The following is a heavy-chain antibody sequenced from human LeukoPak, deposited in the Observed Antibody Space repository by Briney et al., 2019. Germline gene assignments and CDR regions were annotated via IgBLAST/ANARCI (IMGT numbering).Heavy chain of an antibody. D-gene: IGHD6-19*01. CDR1: GGSFSDTY. CDR2: VNDDGST. J-gene: IGHJ3*02. Sequence: SETLSLTCAVYGGSFSDTYWSWIRQPPGRGLEWIGEVNDDGSTNYNPSLKSRVTISVDTSKNQFSLRLSSVTAADTAVLYCARSRSSGWTYNAFDIWGQGTMVTVSS. CDR3: ARSRSSGWTYNAFDI. V-gene: IGHV4-34*01.